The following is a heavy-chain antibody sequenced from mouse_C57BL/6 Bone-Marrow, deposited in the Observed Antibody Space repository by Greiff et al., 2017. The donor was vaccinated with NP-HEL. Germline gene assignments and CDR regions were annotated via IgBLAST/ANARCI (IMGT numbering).Heavy chain of an antibody. CDR2: INYDGSST. Sequence: EVQLVESEGGLVQPGSSMKLSCTASGFTFSDYYMAWVRQVPEKGLEWVANINYDGSSTYYLDSLKSRFIISRDNAKNILYLQMSSLKSEDTATYYCARGLANWYFDVWGTGTTVTVSS. J-gene: IGHJ1*03. V-gene: IGHV5-16*01. CDR1: GFTFSDYY. CDR3: ARGLANWYFDV. D-gene: IGHD6-1*01.